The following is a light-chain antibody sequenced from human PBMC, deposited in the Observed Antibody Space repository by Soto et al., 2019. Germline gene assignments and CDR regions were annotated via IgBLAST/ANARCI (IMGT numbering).Light chain of an antibody. CDR2: NTN. V-gene: IGLV8-61*01. Sequence: QTVVTQEPSFSVSPGGTVTLTCGLSSGSVSTKYYPSWYQQTPGQAPRTLIYNTNTRSSGVPDRFSGSILGNKAALTITGAQTDDESAYYCVLYMGSGISLFGGGTKLTVL. CDR1: SGSVSTKYY. J-gene: IGLJ2*01. CDR3: VLYMGSGISL.